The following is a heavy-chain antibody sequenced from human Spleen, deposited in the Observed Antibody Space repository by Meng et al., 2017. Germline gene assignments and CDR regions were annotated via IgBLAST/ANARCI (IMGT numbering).Heavy chain of an antibody. J-gene: IGHJ1*01. CDR1: GDSITNHNW. V-gene: IGHV4-4*02. D-gene: IGHD3-10*01. CDR3: LGGSGGSV. CDR2: SRQKGIS. Sequence: QVQLRESGPALVKPSETLSLTCAISGDSITNHNWWAWVRQAPGKGLGWIGESRQKGISAYNPSLKSRVRRSIDKSKNQFSLKLTSVTAAGMAVYHCLGGSGGSVWGQGTLVTVSS.